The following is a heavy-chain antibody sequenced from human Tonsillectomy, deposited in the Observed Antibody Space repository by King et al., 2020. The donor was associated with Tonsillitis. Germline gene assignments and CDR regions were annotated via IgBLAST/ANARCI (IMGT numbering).Heavy chain of an antibody. CDR1: GFTFSSYA. CDR3: AATNYDDSSGYYARLRY. CDR2: VSGSGGST. V-gene: IGHV3-23*04. J-gene: IGHJ4*02. D-gene: IGHD3-22*01. Sequence: VQLVESGGGLVQPGGSLRLSCAASGFTFSSYAMSWVRQAPGKGLEWVSAVSGSGGSTYYADSVKGRFTISRDNSKNTLSLQMNSLRAEDTAVYYCAATNYDDSSGYYARLRYWGQGTLVTVSS.